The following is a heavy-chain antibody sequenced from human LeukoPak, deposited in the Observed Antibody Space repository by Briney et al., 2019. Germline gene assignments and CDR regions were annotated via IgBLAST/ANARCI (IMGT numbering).Heavy chain of an antibody. V-gene: IGHV1-18*01. Sequence: ASVKVSCKTSGYTFTSYGISWVRQAPGQGLEWMGWISAYNGNTNYAQKFQGRVTMTTDTTTTDTSTSTAYMELRSLRSDDTAVYYCARRAPQQLAYYFDYWGQGTLVTVSS. CDR1: GYTFTSYG. D-gene: IGHD6-13*01. CDR2: ISAYNGNT. J-gene: IGHJ4*02. CDR3: ARRAPQQLAYYFDY.